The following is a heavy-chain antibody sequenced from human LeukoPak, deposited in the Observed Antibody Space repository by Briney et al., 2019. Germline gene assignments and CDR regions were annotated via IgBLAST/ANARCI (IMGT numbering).Heavy chain of an antibody. CDR3: ARVFHGEGNTNWFDP. CDR2: ISAYNGNT. D-gene: IGHD4-17*01. CDR1: GYTFTSYG. Sequence: ASVKVSCKASGYTFTSYGISWVRQAPGQGLEWMGWISAYNGNTNYAQKLQGRVTMTTDTSTSTAYMELRSLRSDDTAVYYCARVFHGEGNTNWFDPWGQGTLVTVSS. J-gene: IGHJ5*02. V-gene: IGHV1-18*01.